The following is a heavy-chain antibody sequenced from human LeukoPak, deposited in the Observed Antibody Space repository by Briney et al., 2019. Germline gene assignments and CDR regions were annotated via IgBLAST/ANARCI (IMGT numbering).Heavy chain of an antibody. D-gene: IGHD3-10*01. Sequence: ASVKVSCKASGYTFNRFYMHWVRQAPGQGLEWMGIINPNGASIRYAQKFQGRVTMTEDTSTDTAYMELSSLRSEDTAVYYCATAMVRGLIFSLEYWGQGTLVTVSS. CDR1: GYTFNRFY. V-gene: IGHV1-46*02. CDR3: ATAMVRGLIFSLEY. J-gene: IGHJ4*02. CDR2: INPNGASI.